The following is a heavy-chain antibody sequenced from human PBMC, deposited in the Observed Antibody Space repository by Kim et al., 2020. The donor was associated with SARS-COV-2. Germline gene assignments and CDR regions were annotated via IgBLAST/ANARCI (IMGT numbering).Heavy chain of an antibody. D-gene: IGHD6-13*01. CDR2: IYYSGST. J-gene: IGHJ4*02. Sequence: SETLSLTCTVSGGSISSYYWSWIRQPPGKGLEWIGYIYYSGSTNYNPSLKSRVTISVDTSKNQFSLKLSSVTAADTAVYYCARERVGYISSWYVHYWGQRPLVTVSS. CDR1: GGSISSYY. CDR3: ARERVGYISSWYVHY. V-gene: IGHV4-59*13.